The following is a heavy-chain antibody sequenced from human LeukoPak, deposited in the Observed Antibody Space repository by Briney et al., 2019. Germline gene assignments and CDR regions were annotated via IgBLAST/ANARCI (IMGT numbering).Heavy chain of an antibody. J-gene: IGHJ4*02. CDR3: AGGGYCSISDCSAPLFDW. CDR2: IHSSGRR. Sequence: SETLSLTCTVSSGSISGAISRYYWNWVRQTPGKGLEWIGYIHSSGRRTYNPSLKGRTTLSLDTSWSQFSLKLTSLTAADTAVYYCAGGGYCSISDCSAPLFDWWGQGILVTVSS. D-gene: IGHD2-2*01. CDR1: SGSISGAISRYY. V-gene: IGHV4-61*01.